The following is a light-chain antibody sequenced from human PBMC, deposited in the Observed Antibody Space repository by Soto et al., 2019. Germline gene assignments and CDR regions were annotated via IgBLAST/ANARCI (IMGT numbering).Light chain of an antibody. CDR2: AAS. V-gene: IGKV1-39*01. J-gene: IGKJ1*01. Sequence: DIQMTQSPSSLSASVGDRVTISCRASQSINTNLNWYQQKAGKAPKLLIYAASNLQGGVPSRFSGSGSGTDFTLTISSLQPEDFATYYCQQSYNTPRTFGQGTKVEIK. CDR1: QSINTN. CDR3: QQSYNTPRT.